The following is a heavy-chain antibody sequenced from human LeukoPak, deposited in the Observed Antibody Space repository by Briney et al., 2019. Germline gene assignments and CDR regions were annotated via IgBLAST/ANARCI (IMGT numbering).Heavy chain of an antibody. Sequence: GGPLRLSCAASGFIVSSNYMTWVRQAPGKGLEWVSVIYGGGGTHYADSVKGRFTISRDDSKNTLYLQMNSLRSEDTAVYYCARDPPYYYDTKDYMDVWGKGTTVTVSS. CDR3: ARDPPYYYDTKDYMDV. V-gene: IGHV3-53*05. CDR1: GFIVSSNY. CDR2: IYGGGGT. D-gene: IGHD3-22*01. J-gene: IGHJ6*03.